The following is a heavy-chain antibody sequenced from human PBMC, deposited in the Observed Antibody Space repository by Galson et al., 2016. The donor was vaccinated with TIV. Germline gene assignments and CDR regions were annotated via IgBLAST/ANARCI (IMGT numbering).Heavy chain of an antibody. Sequence: SLRLSCAGSGFSFNKYAMSWVRQTPERGLEWISNINAGGGITNYADSVKGRFTMSRDNSKNTLYLHMNDLRGDDTAIYFWAKDALEWTVRGQLVNWGQGTRVTVSS. J-gene: IGHJ1*01. V-gene: IGHV3-23*01. CDR2: INAGGGIT. CDR1: GFSFNKYA. CDR3: AKDALEWTVRGQLVN. D-gene: IGHD3-10*01.